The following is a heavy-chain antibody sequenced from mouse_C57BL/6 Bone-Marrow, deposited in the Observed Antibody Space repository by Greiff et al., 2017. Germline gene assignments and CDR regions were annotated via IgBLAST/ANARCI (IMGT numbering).Heavy chain of an antibody. D-gene: IGHD1-1*01. CDR1: GYTFTDHT. CDR2: IYPRDGST. Sequence: QVQLQQSDAELVKPGASVKISCKVSGYTFTDHTIHWMKQRPEQGLEWIGYIYPRDGSTKYNEKFKGKATLTAAKSSSPAYMQRNILTSEDSAVYCCSMGNGSSYGYYAMDYWGQGTSVTVSS. J-gene: IGHJ4*01. CDR3: SMGNGSSYGYYAMDY. V-gene: IGHV1-78*01.